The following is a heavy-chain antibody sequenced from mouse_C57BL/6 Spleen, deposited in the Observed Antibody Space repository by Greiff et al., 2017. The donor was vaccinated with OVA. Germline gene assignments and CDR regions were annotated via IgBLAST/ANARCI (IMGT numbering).Heavy chain of an antibody. CDR2: ISDGGSYT. CDR1: GFTFSSYA. J-gene: IGHJ2*01. D-gene: IGHD2-1*01. V-gene: IGHV5-4*03. Sequence: EVKLVESGGGLVKPGGSLKLSCAASGFTFSSYAMSWVRQTPEKRLEWVATISDGGSYTYYPDNVKGRFTISRENAKNNLYLQMSHLKSEDTAMYYCARNLLWYFDYWGKGTTLTVSS. CDR3: ARNLLWYFDY.